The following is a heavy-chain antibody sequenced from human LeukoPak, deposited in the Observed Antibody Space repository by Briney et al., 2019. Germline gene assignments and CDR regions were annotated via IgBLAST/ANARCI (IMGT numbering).Heavy chain of an antibody. J-gene: IGHJ4*02. Sequence: GGSLRLSCAASGFTVRSNYMGWVRQAPGKGLEWVSLTHSDGSTYYADSVQGRFIISRDNSENSLYLQMNTLRADDTAVYYCAKDLDYTTYGYYFDYWGQGTLVTVSS. D-gene: IGHD4-11*01. CDR1: GFTVRSNY. CDR2: THSDGST. V-gene: IGHV3-53*01. CDR3: AKDLDYTTYGYYFDY.